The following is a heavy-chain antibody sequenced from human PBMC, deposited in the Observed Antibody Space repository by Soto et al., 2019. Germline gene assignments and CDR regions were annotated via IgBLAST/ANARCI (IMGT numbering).Heavy chain of an antibody. CDR3: ARDPLYDYGDLCHVFDM. J-gene: IGHJ3*02. V-gene: IGHV4-30-4*01. CDR1: GDSMSRGDYY. CDR2: VYHTGST. D-gene: IGHD4-17*01. Sequence: QVQLQESGPGLVKPSQTLSLSCTVSGDSMSRGDYYWSWIRLPPGKGLAWIGFVYHTGSTYYSPSLKGRVDISVDTSKNQFSLKLNSVTAADTAVYDCARDPLYDYGDLCHVFDMWGQGTMVTVSS.